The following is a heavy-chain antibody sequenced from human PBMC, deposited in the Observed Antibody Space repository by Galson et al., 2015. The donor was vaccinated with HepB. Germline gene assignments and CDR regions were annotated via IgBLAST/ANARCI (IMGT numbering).Heavy chain of an antibody. CDR3: ARGVILLWFGANWFDP. CDR1: GGSFSGYY. Sequence: ETLSLTCAVYGGSFSGYYWSWIRQPPGKGLEWIGEINHSGSTNYNPSLKSRVTISVDTSKNQFSLKLSSVTAADTAVYYCARGVILLWFGANWFDPWGQGTLVTVSS. CDR2: INHSGST. V-gene: IGHV4-34*01. J-gene: IGHJ5*02. D-gene: IGHD3-10*01.